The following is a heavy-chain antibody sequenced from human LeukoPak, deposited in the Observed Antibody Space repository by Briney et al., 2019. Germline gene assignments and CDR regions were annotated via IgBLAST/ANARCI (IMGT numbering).Heavy chain of an antibody. CDR3: ARRNPWFDP. V-gene: IGHV3-23*01. CDR2: ISGSGGAT. CDR1: GFTFSSYG. Sequence: GGSLRLSCAASGFTFSSYGMSWVRQAPGKGLEWVSAISGSGGATYYADSVKGRFTISRDNSRNTLYLQRSSLRAEDTAVYYCARRNPWFDPWGQGTLVTVSS. J-gene: IGHJ5*02.